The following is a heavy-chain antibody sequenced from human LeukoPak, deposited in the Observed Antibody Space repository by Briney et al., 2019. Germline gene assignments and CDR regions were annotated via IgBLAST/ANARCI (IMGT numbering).Heavy chain of an antibody. CDR1: GGTFSSYA. V-gene: IGHV1-69*05. CDR2: IIPIFGTA. CDR3: ARDRGSYDMDY. Sequence: ASVKVSCKASGGTFSSYAISWVRQAPGQGLEWMGRIIPIFGTANYAQKFQGRVTITTDESTSTAYMELSSLRSEDTGVYYCARDRGSYDMDYWGQGTLVTVSS. J-gene: IGHJ4*02. D-gene: IGHD1-26*01.